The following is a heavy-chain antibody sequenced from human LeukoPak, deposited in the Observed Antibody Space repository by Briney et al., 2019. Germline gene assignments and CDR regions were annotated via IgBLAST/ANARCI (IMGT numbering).Heavy chain of an antibody. CDR2: FDPEDGET. V-gene: IGHV1-24*01. J-gene: IGHJ1*01. D-gene: IGHD1-26*01. Sequence: GASVTVSCKVSGYTLTELSMHWVRQAPGKGLEWMGGFDPEDGETIYAQKFQGRVTTTEDTSTDTAYMELSSLRSEDTAVYYCATDSSIVGARYFQHWGQGTLVTVSS. CDR1: GYTLTELS. CDR3: ATDSSIVGARYFQH.